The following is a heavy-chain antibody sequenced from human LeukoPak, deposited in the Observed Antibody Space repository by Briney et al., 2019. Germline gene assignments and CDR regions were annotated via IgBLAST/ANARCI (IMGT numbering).Heavy chain of an antibody. CDR2: IYYSGSA. V-gene: IGHV4-59*01. Sequence: PSETLSLTCTVSGGSLSSYYWSWIHQPPGKGLEWIGYIYYSGSADYNPSLKSRVTMSVDTSKNQFSLKLSSVTAADTAVYYCARDKQPGDNWGQGTLVTVSS. CDR1: GGSLSSYY. CDR3: ARDKQPGDN. D-gene: IGHD5-18*01. J-gene: IGHJ4*02.